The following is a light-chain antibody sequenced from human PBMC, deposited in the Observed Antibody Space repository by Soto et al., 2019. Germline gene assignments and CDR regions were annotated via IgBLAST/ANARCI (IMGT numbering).Light chain of an antibody. Sequence: QSVLTQPPSASETPGQRVTISCSGSSSNIGSNTVNWYQQLPGTAPKLLIYSNNQRPSGVPDRFSGSKSGTSASLAISGLQSEDEADYYCAAWDDSLNGPVFGGGTKLPVL. CDR3: AAWDDSLNGPV. CDR2: SNN. J-gene: IGLJ3*02. CDR1: SSNIGSNT. V-gene: IGLV1-44*01.